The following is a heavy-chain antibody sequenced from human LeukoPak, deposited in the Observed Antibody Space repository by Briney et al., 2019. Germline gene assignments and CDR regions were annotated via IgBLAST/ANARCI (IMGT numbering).Heavy chain of an antibody. CDR1: GGSIHTYY. CDR3: ARARGYDSCYDNYLKNSWFDP. J-gene: IGHJ5*02. V-gene: IGHV4-59*01. D-gene: IGHD5-12*01. Sequence: SETLSLTCTVSGGSIHTYYWSWIRQPPGKGLEWVGYMSDTGRTNYNPSLKSRVTISGDTPKNQISLKVNSVTAADTAVYFCARARGYDSCYDNYLKNSWFDPWGQGTLVTVSS. CDR2: MSDTGRT.